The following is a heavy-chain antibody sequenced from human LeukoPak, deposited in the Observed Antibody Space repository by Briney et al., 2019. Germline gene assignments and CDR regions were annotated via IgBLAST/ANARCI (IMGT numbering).Heavy chain of an antibody. CDR3: ARRYLLRFLEWLPQGSSGMDV. D-gene: IGHD3-3*01. Sequence: SETLSLTCTVSGGSISSSSYYWGWIRQPPGKGLEWIGSIYYSGSTYYNPSLKSRVTISVDTSKNQLSLKLSSVTAADTAVYYCARRYLLRFLEWLPQGSSGMDVWGQGTTVTVSS. J-gene: IGHJ6*02. V-gene: IGHV4-39*01. CDR1: GGSISSSSYY. CDR2: IYYSGST.